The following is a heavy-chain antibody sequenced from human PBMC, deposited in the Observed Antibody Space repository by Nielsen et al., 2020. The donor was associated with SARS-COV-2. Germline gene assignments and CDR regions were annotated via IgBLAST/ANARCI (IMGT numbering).Heavy chain of an antibody. J-gene: IGHJ4*02. CDR3: ARRGDYDILTGYHFDY. CDR2: INPSGGST. CDR1: GYTFTSYY. V-gene: IGHV1-46*01. D-gene: IGHD3-9*01. Sequence: ASVKVSCKASGYTFTSYYMHWVRQAPGQGLEWMGIINPSGGSTSYAQKFQGRVTMTRNTSISTAYMELSSLRSEDTAVYYCARRGDYDILTGYHFDYWGQGTLVTVSS.